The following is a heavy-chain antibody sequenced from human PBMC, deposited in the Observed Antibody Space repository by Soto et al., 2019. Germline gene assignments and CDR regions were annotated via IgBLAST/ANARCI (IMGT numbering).Heavy chain of an antibody. CDR2: ISAYNGNT. V-gene: IGHV1-18*03. J-gene: IGHJ3*02. D-gene: IGHD1-1*01. CDR1: GYTFTSYG. Sequence: QVQLVQSGAEVKKPGASVKVSCKASGYTFTSYGISWVRQAPGQGLEWMGWISAYNGNTNYAQKLQGRVTMTTDTATSTAYRGGRGGSSDDMAVYSCGRAGYRGGVFDIGGQGKMFTVSS. CDR3: GRAGYRGGVFDI.